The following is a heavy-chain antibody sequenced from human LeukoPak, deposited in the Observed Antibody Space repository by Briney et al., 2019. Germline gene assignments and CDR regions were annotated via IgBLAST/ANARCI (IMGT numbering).Heavy chain of an antibody. J-gene: IGHJ6*03. CDR3: AGPPAGYYYYMDV. CDR1: GFTFSSYG. V-gene: IGHV3-30*02. Sequence: GGSLRLSCAASGFTFSSYGMHWVRQAPGKGLEWVAFIRYDGSNKYYADSVKGRFTISRDNSKNTLYLQMNSLRAEDTAVYYCAGPPAGYYYYMDVWGRGTKVTVSS. CDR2: IRYDGSNK.